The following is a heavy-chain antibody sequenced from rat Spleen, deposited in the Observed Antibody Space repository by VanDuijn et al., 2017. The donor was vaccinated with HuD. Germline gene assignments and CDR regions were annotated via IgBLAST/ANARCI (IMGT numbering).Heavy chain of an antibody. Sequence: QVQLKESGPGLVQPSQTLSLTCTVAGFSLTSYNVHWVRQSPGKGLEWMGVIWGNGNTYYNSALKSRLSITRDTSKSQVFLQVNSLQTEDTAIYFCTSSRGGSMYVMDAWGQGTSVSVSS. CDR3: TSSRGGSMYVMDA. CDR2: IWGNGNT. D-gene: IGHD1-11*01. J-gene: IGHJ4*01. V-gene: IGHV2-13*01. CDR1: GFSLTSYN.